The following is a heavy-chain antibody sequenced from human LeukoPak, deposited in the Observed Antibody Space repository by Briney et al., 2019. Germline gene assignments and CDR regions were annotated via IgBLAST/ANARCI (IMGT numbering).Heavy chain of an antibody. CDR2: VSYSGST. CDR3: ARDKTGNNWFDP. J-gene: IGHJ5*02. D-gene: IGHD1-1*01. CDR1: GGSISNYY. V-gene: IGHV4-59*13. Sequence: SETLSLTCTVSGGSISNYYWSWIRQSPGKELEWVGYVSYSGSTNYNPSLNSRVTISIDTSKSQFSLKLSSVTAADTAVYYCARDKTGNNWFDPWGQGTLVTVSS.